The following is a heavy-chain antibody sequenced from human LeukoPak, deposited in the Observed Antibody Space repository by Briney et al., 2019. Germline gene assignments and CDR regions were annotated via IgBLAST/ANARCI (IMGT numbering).Heavy chain of an antibody. Sequence: GGSLRLSCAASGFTFSTFEMTWVRQAPGKGLEWGSYISSRESTKYYADSVKGRFTISRDNAKNAVYLQMNSLRAEDTAVYYCTRYCSTTSCHFYGMDVWGRGTSVTVSS. V-gene: IGHV3-48*03. J-gene: IGHJ6*02. CDR2: ISSRESTK. D-gene: IGHD2-2*01. CDR3: TRYCSTTSCHFYGMDV. CDR1: GFTFSTFE.